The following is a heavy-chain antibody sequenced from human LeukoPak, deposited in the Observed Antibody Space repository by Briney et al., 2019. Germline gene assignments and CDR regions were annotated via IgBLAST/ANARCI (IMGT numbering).Heavy chain of an antibody. CDR1: GFTFSSYA. CDR2: ISGGGANT. Sequence: PGGSLRLSCAASGFTFSSYAMTWVRQAPGKGLEWVSAISGGGANTYYAASVKGRFTISRDNSKSTLHLQMNSLRAEDTAVYYCVKNAGGGCYPAIDYWGQGTLVTVSS. V-gene: IGHV3-23*01. D-gene: IGHD2-15*01. CDR3: VKNAGGGCYPAIDY. J-gene: IGHJ4*02.